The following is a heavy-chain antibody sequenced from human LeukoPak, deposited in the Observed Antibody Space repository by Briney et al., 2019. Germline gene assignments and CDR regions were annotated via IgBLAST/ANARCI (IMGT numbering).Heavy chain of an antibody. CDR3: ARRPKQRIDYAFDY. Sequence: SETLSLTCTVSGGSISSGSYYWSWIRQPAGKGLEWIGRIYTSGSTNYNPSLKSRVTISVDTSKNQFSLKLSSVTAADTAVYYCARRPKQRIDYAFDYWGQGTLVTVSS. V-gene: IGHV4-61*02. CDR2: IYTSGST. D-gene: IGHD4-17*01. CDR1: GGSISSGSYY. J-gene: IGHJ4*02.